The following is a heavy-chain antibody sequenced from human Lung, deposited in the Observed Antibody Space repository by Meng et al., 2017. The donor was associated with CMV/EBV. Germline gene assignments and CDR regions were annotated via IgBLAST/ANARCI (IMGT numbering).Heavy chain of an antibody. CDR1: GYTFISYG. J-gene: IGHJ6*02. CDR3: ARGGYSDYDVRGSDYYYGMDV. Sequence: ASVXVSCKASGYTFISYGISWVRQAPGQGLEWMGWISAYNGRTNYAQKFQGKVTMTTDTSTNTAYTELRSLRSDDTAVYFCARGGYSDYDVRGSDYYYGMDVXGQGXTVTVSS. V-gene: IGHV1-18*01. CDR2: ISAYNGRT. D-gene: IGHD5-12*01.